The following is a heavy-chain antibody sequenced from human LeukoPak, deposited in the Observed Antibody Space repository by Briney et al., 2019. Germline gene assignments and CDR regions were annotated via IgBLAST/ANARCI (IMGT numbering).Heavy chain of an antibody. Sequence: PSETLSLTCTVSGGSISSYYWSRIRQPPGKGLEWIGYIYYSGSTNYNPSLKSRVTISVDTSKNQFSLKLSSVTAADTAVYYCARHGLYWYFDLWGRGTLVTVSS. D-gene: IGHD3/OR15-3a*01. CDR3: ARHGLYWYFDL. CDR1: GGSISSYY. J-gene: IGHJ2*01. CDR2: IYYSGST. V-gene: IGHV4-59*08.